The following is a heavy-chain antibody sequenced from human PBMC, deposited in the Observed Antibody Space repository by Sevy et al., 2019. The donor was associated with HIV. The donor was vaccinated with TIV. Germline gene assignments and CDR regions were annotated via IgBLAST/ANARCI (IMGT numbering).Heavy chain of an antibody. D-gene: IGHD1-26*01. CDR3: ASLPTRYGGCPYYFDY. CDR2: ISDSGGST. V-gene: IGHV3-23*01. Sequence: GGSLRLSCAASGFSFSRYAMKWVRQAPGKGLEWVSSISDSGGSTYDADSVKGRFTISRDNSKNTLYLQMNSLRAEDTAVYYCASLPTRYGGCPYYFDYWGQGTLVTVSS. CDR1: GFSFSRYA. J-gene: IGHJ4*02.